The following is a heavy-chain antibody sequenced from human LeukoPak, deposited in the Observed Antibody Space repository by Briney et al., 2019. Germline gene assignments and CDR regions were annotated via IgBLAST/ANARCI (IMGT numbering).Heavy chain of an antibody. CDR3: ARGWQLLLLPDFDY. CDR1: GYTFTGYY. CDR2: INPNSGGT. J-gene: IGHJ4*02. D-gene: IGHD2-15*01. Sequence: ASVKVSCKASGYTFTGYYMHWVRQAPGQGLEWIGWINPNSGGTNYAQKFQGRVTMTRDTSISTAYMELSRLRSDDTAVYYCARGWQLLLLPDFDYWGQGTLVTVSS. V-gene: IGHV1-2*02.